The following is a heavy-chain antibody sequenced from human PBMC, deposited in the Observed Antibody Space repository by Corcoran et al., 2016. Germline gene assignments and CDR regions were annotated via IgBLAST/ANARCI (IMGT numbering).Heavy chain of an antibody. CDR3: ARGYCSSTSCFYFDY. V-gene: IGHV3-20*04. D-gene: IGHD2-2*01. CDR1: GFSFDDYG. Sequence: EVQLVQSGGGVVRPGGSLRLSCAASGFSFDDYGMSWVRHAPGKGLEWVSGIGWRGGSTDYADSVKGRFTISRDNAKNSLYLQMNSLRAEDTALYYCARGYCSSTSCFYFDYWGQGTLVTVSS. CDR2: IGWRGGST. J-gene: IGHJ4*02.